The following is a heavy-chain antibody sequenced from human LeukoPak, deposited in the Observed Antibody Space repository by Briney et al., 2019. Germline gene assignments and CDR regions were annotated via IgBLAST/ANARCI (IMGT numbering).Heavy chain of an antibody. CDR3: AKASSSGSYGVYYFDC. V-gene: IGHV3-23*01. CDR2: ISGSGGST. J-gene: IGHJ4*02. Sequence: GGSLRPSCAASGFTFSSYAMSWVRQAPGKGLEWVSGISGSGGSTYYADSVNGRFTISRDNSKSTLYLQMHGLRAGDTAAYYCAKASSSGSYGVYYFDCWGQGTLVTVSS. D-gene: IGHD6-19*01. CDR1: GFTFSSYA.